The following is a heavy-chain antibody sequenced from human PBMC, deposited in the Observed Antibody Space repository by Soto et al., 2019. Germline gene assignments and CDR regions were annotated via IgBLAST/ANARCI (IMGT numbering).Heavy chain of an antibody. CDR1: GFSLSNARMG. D-gene: IGHD6-6*01. CDR3: ARLPYSSSSPAFEV. CDR2: IFWNDEK. Sequence: QVTLKESGPVVVKPTETLRLTCTVSGFSLSNARMGVSWIRRPPGKALEWLANIFWNDEKSYNTSLKNRLTISKDTSKSQVVLYMTTMDPVDTATYFCARLPYSSSSPAFEVWGQGTLVSVSS. J-gene: IGHJ3*01. V-gene: IGHV2-26*01.